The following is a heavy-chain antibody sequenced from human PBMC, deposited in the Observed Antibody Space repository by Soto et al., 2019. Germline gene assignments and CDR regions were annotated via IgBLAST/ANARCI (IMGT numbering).Heavy chain of an antibody. CDR1: GFTVSSNY. J-gene: IGHJ6*02. CDR3: AKGDLGYCISTSCYGYYYYGMDV. V-gene: IGHV3-53*01. CDR2: IYSGGST. D-gene: IGHD2-2*01. Sequence: GGSLRLSCAASGFTVSSNYMSWVRQAPGKGLEWVSVIYSGGSTYYADSVKGRFTISRDNSKNTLYLQMNSLRVEDTSVYYCAKGDLGYCISTSCYGYYYYGMDVWGQGTTVTVSS.